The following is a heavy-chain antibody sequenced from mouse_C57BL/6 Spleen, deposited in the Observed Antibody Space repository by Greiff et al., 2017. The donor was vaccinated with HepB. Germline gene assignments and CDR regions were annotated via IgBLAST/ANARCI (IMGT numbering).Heavy chain of an antibody. V-gene: IGHV1-76*01. CDR1: GYTFTDYY. J-gene: IGHJ3*01. Sequence: QVQLKESGAELVRPGASVKLSCKASGYTFTDYYINWVKQRPGQGLEWIARIYPGSGNTYYNEKFKGKATLTAEKSSSTAYMQLSSLTSEDSAVYFCARAVYDGYYEGSGFAYWGQGTLVTVSA. CDR2: IYPGSGNT. CDR3: ARAVYDGYYEGSGFAY. D-gene: IGHD2-3*01.